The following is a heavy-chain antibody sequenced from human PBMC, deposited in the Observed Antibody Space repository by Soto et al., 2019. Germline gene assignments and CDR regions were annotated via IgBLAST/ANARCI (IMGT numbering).Heavy chain of an antibody. CDR3: AREGYSSGYYYYYGMDV. CDR2: IYYSGST. CDR1: GGSISSYY. D-gene: IGHD3-22*01. V-gene: IGHV4-59*01. Sequence: PSETLSLTCTVFGGSISSYYWSWIRQPPGKGLEWIGYIYYSGSTNYNPSLKSRVTISVDTSKNQFSLKLSSVTAADTAVYYCAREGYSSGYYYYYGMDVWGQGTTVTVSS. J-gene: IGHJ6*02.